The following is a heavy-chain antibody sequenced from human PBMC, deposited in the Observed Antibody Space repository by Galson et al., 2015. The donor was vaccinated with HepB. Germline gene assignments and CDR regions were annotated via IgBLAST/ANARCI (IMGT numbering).Heavy chain of an antibody. CDR2: IGISGGNT. CDR3: AKGLDYDLWNFDS. CDR1: GFTFSNAV. J-gene: IGHJ4*02. D-gene: IGHD3-3*01. Sequence: LRLSCAASGFTFSNAVMSWVRQAPGKGLEWVSAIGISGGNTYYADSVKGRFTISRDDSKSTLYLQMNSLRGADTAVYYCAKGLDYDLWNFDSWGQGSQVAVSS. V-gene: IGHV3-23*01.